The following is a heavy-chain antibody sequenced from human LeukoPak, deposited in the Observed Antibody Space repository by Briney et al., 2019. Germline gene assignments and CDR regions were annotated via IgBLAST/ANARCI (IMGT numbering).Heavy chain of an antibody. CDR3: AKQTHSSSKGVPFDY. CDR1: GFTFSSYW. CDR2: IKQDGSEK. Sequence: PGGSLRLSCAASGFTFSSYWMSWVRQAPGKGLEWVANIKQDGSEKYYVDSVKGRFTISRDNAKNTLYLQMNSLRAEDTAVYYCAKQTHSSSKGVPFDYWGQGTLVTVSS. D-gene: IGHD6-13*01. V-gene: IGHV3-7*03. J-gene: IGHJ4*02.